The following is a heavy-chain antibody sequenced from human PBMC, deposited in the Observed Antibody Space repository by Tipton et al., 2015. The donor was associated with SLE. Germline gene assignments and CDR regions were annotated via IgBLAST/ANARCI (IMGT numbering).Heavy chain of an antibody. J-gene: IGHJ6*03. CDR1: GFTFSSYA. CDR2: ISGSGGST. CDR3: ARDQPGKDYYYMDV. V-gene: IGHV3-23*01. Sequence: SLRLSCAASGFTFSSYAMSWVRQAPGKGLEWVSAISGSGGSTYYADSVKGRFTISRDNAKNSLYLQMNSLRAEDTAVYYCARDQPGKDYYYMDVWGKGTTVTVSS. D-gene: IGHD2-2*01.